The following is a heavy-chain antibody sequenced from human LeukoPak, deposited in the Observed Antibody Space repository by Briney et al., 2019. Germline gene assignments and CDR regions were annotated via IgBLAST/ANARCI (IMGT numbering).Heavy chain of an antibody. CDR2: IIPIFGTA. CDR3: ARGAGPIVVVVAARRGDWFDP. CDR1: GGTFSSYA. J-gene: IGHJ5*02. Sequence: SVKVSCKASGGTFSSYAISWVRQAPGQGLEWMGGIIPIFGTANYAQKFQGRVTITADESTSTAYMELRSLRSDDTAVYHCARGAGPIVVVVAARRGDWFDPWGQGTLVTVSS. V-gene: IGHV1-69*13. D-gene: IGHD2-15*01.